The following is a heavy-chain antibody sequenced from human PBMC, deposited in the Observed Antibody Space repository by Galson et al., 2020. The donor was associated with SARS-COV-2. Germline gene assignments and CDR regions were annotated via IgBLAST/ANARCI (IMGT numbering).Heavy chain of an antibody. J-gene: IGHJ4*02. D-gene: IGHD3-16*01. CDR2: INRKGTSP. CDR1: ESTLRTTW. Sequence: GGPLRPSCAAPESTLRTTWMPWVPQPPGKGRGWVPGINRKGTSPRNADSVKGRFTIAGDNAKNTLYLQMNSLRAEDTAVYYCARGDMVNDCVGDWGQGTVYTVSA. V-gene: IGHV3-74*01. CDR3: ARGDMVNDCVGD.